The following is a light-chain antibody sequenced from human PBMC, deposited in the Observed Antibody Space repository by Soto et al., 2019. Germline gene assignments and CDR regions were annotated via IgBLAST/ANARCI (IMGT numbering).Light chain of an antibody. CDR3: MQSLQTRT. J-gene: IGKJ1*01. V-gene: IGKV2-28*01. Sequence: DIVMTQSPLSLPVTPGEPASISCRSSQSLLHSNGYNYLDWYLQKPGQSPHLLIYLGSNRASGVTDRFSGSGSGTDVTLKISRVEAEDVGVYYCMQSLQTRTFGQGTKVEIK. CDR2: LGS. CDR1: QSLLHSNGYNY.